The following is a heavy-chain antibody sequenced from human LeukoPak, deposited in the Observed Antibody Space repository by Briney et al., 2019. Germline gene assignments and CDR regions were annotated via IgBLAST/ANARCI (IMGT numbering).Heavy chain of an antibody. CDR2: ISYDGSNK. CDR3: ARSPGITMFADY. CDR1: GFTFSSYG. D-gene: IGHD3-10*02. J-gene: IGHJ4*02. Sequence: GRSLRLSCAASGFTFSSYGMHWVRQAPGKGLEWVAVISYDGSNKYYADSVKGRFTISRDNSKNTLYLQMNSLRAEDTAVYYCARSPGITMFADYWGQGTLVTVSS. V-gene: IGHV3-30*03.